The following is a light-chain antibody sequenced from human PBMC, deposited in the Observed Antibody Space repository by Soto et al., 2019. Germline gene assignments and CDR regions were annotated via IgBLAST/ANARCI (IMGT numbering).Light chain of an antibody. Sequence: DIQMTQSPSSLSASEGDRVTITCRASQRINSYLNWYQQKSGKAPKLLIYDASSLQSGVPSRFSGSGSETEFTLTITNLQPDDFATYYCQQRYITPFTFGPGTKVDVK. V-gene: IGKV1-39*01. CDR1: QRINSY. CDR3: QQRYITPFT. CDR2: DAS. J-gene: IGKJ3*01.